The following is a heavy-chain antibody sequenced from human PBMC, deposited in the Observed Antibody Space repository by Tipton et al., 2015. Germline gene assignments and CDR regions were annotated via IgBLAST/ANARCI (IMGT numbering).Heavy chain of an antibody. CDR1: GFTFSSYS. V-gene: IGHV3-48*02. D-gene: IGHD6-6*01. J-gene: IGHJ4*02. CDR3: ARDQEQLGDFDY. CDR2: ISSSSSTI. Sequence: SLRLSCAASGFTFSSYSMNWVRQAPGKGLEWVSYISSSSSTIEYADSVKGRFTISGDNAKNSLYLQMNSLRDEDTAMYYCARDQEQLGDFDYWGQGTLVTVSS.